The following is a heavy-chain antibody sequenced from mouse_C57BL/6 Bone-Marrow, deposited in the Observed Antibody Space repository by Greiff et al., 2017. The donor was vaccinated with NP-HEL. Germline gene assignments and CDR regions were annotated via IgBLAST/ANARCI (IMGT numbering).Heavy chain of an antibody. D-gene: IGHD2-1*01. CDR2: IFPSASET. J-gene: IGHJ2*01. CDR3: ARYGIYLSLFDF. V-gene: IGHV1-61*01. CDR1: GYTFTNYW. Sequence: QVQLQQPGAELVRPGSSVKLSCKASGYTFTNYWLDWVKQRPGHGLEWIGNIFPSASETHYNQKFKDKATLTVDISSNTAYLQLSSLTSEDSAVYYCARYGIYLSLFDFWGQGTTLTVSS.